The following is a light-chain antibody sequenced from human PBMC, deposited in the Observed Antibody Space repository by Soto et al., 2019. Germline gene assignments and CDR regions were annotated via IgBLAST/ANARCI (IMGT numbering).Light chain of an antibody. J-gene: IGLJ1*01. V-gene: IGLV2-14*01. CDR2: EVS. Sequence: QSALIQPASVSGSPGQSITISCTGTSSDVGGSNYVSWYQHHPLRAPKLLMFEVSYRPSGVSNRFSGSKSGNTASLTISGLQAEDEADYYCSSYTSSNTLEVFGSETKVTV. CDR1: SSDVGGSNY. CDR3: SSYTSSNTLEV.